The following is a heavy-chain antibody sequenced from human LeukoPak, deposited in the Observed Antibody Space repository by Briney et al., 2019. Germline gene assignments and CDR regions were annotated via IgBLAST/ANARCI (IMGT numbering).Heavy chain of an antibody. CDR3: ARAGRITIFGVVIIGNNWFDP. J-gene: IGHJ5*02. Sequence: ASVKVSCKASGYTFTSYDINWVRQATGQGLEWMGWMNPNSGNTGYAQKFQGRVTITRNTSISTAYMELSSLRSEDTAVYYCARAGRITIFGVVIIGNNWFDPRGQGTLVTVS. V-gene: IGHV1-8*03. CDR1: GYTFTSYD. CDR2: MNPNSGNT. D-gene: IGHD3-3*01.